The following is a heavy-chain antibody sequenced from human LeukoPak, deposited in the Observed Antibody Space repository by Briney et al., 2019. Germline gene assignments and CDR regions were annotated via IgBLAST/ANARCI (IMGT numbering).Heavy chain of an antibody. CDR2: ISGSGGST. CDR3: AKCRHSSSWGYYFDY. CDR1: GFTFSSYA. Sequence: GGSLRLSCAASGFTFSSYAMSWVRQAPGKGLEWVSAISGSGGSTYYADSVKGRFTISRDNSKNTLYLQMNSLRAEDTAVYYCAKCRHSSSWGYYFDYWGQGTLVTVSS. J-gene: IGHJ4*02. D-gene: IGHD6-13*01. V-gene: IGHV3-23*01.